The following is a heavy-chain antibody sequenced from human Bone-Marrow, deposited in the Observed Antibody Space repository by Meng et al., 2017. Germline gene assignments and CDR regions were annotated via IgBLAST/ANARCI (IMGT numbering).Heavy chain of an antibody. Sequence: GESLKISCAASGFTFSSYWMSWVRQAPGKGLEWVANIKQDGSEKYYVDSVKGRFTISRDNAKNSLYLQMNSLRAEDTAVYYCARGSSSWYYYYYYYGMDVWGQGTTVTVSS. D-gene: IGHD6-13*01. V-gene: IGHV3-7*01. CDR1: GFTFSSYW. CDR3: ARGSSSWYYYYYYYGMDV. CDR2: IKQDGSEK. J-gene: IGHJ6*02.